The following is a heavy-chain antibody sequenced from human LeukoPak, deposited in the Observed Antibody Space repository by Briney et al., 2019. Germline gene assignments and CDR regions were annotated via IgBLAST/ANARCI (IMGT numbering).Heavy chain of an antibody. CDR3: ARYEGATSFDY. J-gene: IGHJ4*02. Sequence: SETLSLTCTVSGGSISSYYWSWIRQPAGKGLEWIGRMCTSGSTKYNPSLKSRVTMSVDMSKNQFSLKLSSVTAADTAVYYCARYEGATSFDYWGQGTLVTVSS. D-gene: IGHD5-24*01. V-gene: IGHV4-4*07. CDR2: MCTSGST. CDR1: GGSISSYY.